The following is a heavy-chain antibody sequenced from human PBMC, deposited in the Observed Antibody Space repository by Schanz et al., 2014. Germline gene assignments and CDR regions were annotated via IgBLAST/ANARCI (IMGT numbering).Heavy chain of an antibody. CDR2: IGVDGTTT. Sequence: EVQLVESGGGLVQPGGSLRLSCLASGFAFSSYGMNWLRQAPGKGLEWVSVIGVDGTTTYYADSVKGRFTISRDNSKNTLYLQMNSLRPEDTAVYYCARGGFGEVSYFDYWGQGTLVTVSS. CDR1: GFAFSSYG. J-gene: IGHJ4*02. D-gene: IGHD3-10*01. V-gene: IGHV3-23*04. CDR3: ARGGFGEVSYFDY.